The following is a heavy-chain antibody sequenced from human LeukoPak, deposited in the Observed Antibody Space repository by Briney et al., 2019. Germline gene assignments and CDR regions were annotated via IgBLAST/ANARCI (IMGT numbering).Heavy chain of an antibody. V-gene: IGHV1-2*02. CDR2: INPNSGGT. CDR1: GYTFTGYY. Sequence: ASVKVSCKASGYTFTGYYMHWVRQAPGQGLEWMGWINPNSGGTNYAQKFQGRVTMTRDTSISTAYMELSRLRSDDTAVYYCARALTFLYCSGGSCYSFNDAFDIWGQGTMVTVSS. CDR3: ARALTFLYCSGGSCYSFNDAFDI. J-gene: IGHJ3*02. D-gene: IGHD2-15*01.